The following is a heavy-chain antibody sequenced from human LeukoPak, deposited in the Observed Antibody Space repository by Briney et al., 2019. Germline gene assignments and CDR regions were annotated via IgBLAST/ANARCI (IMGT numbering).Heavy chain of an antibody. CDR3: ARDTSGYRRGSFDY. CDR1: GGSINSYY. J-gene: IGHJ4*02. D-gene: IGHD3-22*01. CDR2: IYYSGST. V-gene: IGHV4-59*01. Sequence: PSETLSLTCTVSGGSINSYYWSWIRQPPGKGLEWIGYIYYSGSTNYNPSLKRRVTISLDTSNNQFSLKLSSVTAAGTAVYYCARDTSGYRRGSFDYWGQGTLVTVSS.